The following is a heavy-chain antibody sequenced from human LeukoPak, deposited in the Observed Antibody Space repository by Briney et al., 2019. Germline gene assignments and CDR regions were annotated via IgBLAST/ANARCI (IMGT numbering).Heavy chain of an antibody. CDR3: ARIRVNAFDI. CDR1: NSSIISYY. CDR2: IYYSGTT. Sequence: SETLSLTCTVSNSSIISYYWTWIRQPPGKGLEWIGYIYYSGTTNYNPSLKSRVTMSVDTSKNQFSLKLSSVTAADTAVYYRARIRVNAFDIWGQGTMVTVSS. J-gene: IGHJ3*02. V-gene: IGHV4-59*01. D-gene: IGHD3-10*01.